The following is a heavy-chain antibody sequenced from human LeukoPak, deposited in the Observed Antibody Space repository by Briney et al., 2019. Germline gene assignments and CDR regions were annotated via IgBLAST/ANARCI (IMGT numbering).Heavy chain of an antibody. CDR2: INPNSGGT. CDR3: ARGRDIAGGGPPPDY. D-gene: IGHD6-13*01. Sequence: ASVKVSCKASGYTFIGYYMHWVRQAPGQGLEWMGWINPNSGGTNYAQKFQGRVTLTRDTSISTAYMELSSLTSDDTAVYYCARGRDIAGGGPPPDYWGQGTLVTVSS. CDR1: GYTFIGYY. V-gene: IGHV1-2*02. J-gene: IGHJ4*02.